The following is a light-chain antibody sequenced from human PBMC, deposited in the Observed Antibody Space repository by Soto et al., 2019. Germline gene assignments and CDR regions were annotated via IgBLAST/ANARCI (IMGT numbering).Light chain of an antibody. CDR1: QSVSSTY. V-gene: IGKV3-20*01. J-gene: IGKJ1*01. Sequence: EIVWTQSPGTLSLSPGERATLSCRASQSVSSTYLAWYQQRPGQSPRLLIYGASSRATGIPDRFSGSGSGTDFTLTISRLEPEDSAVYYCQQYGSSPTFGQGTKVDIK. CDR2: GAS. CDR3: QQYGSSPT.